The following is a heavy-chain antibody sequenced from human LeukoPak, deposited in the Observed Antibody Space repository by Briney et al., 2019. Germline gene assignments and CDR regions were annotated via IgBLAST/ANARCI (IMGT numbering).Heavy chain of an antibody. CDR3: ARRIEERFLEWSYYYYYMDV. CDR2: LSFSGNTM. Sequence: GGSLRLSCAASGLTFSNCSVNWVRQAPGKGLEWISYLSFSGNTMYYADSVKGRFTISRDSDKNFLYLQMNSLRAEDTAVYYCARRIEERFLEWSYYYYYMDVWGKGTTVTVSS. CDR1: GLTFSNCS. V-gene: IGHV3-48*01. J-gene: IGHJ6*03. D-gene: IGHD3-3*01.